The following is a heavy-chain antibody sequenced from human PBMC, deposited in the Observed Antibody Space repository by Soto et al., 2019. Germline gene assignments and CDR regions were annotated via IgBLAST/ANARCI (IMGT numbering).Heavy chain of an antibody. J-gene: IGHJ5*02. D-gene: IGHD6-19*01. CDR1: GFPLSNAW. Sequence: PGGSLRLSCAASGFPLSNAWMEWVRQAPGKGLEWVGRIKSKADGGTTDYGAPVKGRFTISRDDSKNTLYLQMNTLRTEDTAVYYCATGSGYHSGRGTQVTVSS. CDR2: IKSKADGGTT. V-gene: IGHV3-15*07. CDR3: ATGSGYH.